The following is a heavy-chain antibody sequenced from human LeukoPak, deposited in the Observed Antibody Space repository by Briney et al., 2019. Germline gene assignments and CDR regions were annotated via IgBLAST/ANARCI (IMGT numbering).Heavy chain of an antibody. J-gene: IGHJ5*02. Sequence: GGSLRLSCAASGFTFSSYWMSWVRQAPGKGLEWVANIKQDGSEKYYVDSVKGRFTISRDNAKNSLYLQMNSLRAEDTAVYYCARGQLEYSSSGWFDPWGQGTLVTVSS. CDR1: GFTFSSYW. V-gene: IGHV3-7*01. CDR2: IKQDGSEK. D-gene: IGHD6-6*01. CDR3: ARGQLEYSSSGWFDP.